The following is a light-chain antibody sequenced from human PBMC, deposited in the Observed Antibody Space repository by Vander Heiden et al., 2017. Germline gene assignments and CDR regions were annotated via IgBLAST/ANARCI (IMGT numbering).Light chain of an antibody. J-gene: IGKJ3*01. Sequence: DIQMTQSPSSLSASVGDRVTITCQASHDIKNYLHWYQQRPGKAPRLLIFDASDLETGVPSRFGGSGSGTDFTFTISSLQPEDIATYYCQQYDSLPITFGPGTKVEIK. CDR2: DAS. CDR3: QQYDSLPIT. CDR1: HDIKNY. V-gene: IGKV1-33*01.